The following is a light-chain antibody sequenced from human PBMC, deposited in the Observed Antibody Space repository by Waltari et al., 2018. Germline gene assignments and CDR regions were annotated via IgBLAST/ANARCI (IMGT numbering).Light chain of an antibody. J-gene: IGKJ1*01. CDR2: DAS. CDR1: QSISTY. V-gene: IGKV3-11*01. CDR3: QQRSNWWT. Sequence: EIVLTQSPDTLSLSPGERATLSCRASQSISTYLAWYQQRPGQAPRLLIDDASNRATGIPARFSGSGSGTDFTLTISSLEPEDFAVYYCQQRSNWWTFGQGTKVEIK.